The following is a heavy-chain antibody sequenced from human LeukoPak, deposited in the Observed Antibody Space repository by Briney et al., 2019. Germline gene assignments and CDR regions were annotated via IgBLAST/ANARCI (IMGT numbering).Heavy chain of an antibody. V-gene: IGHV1-69*05. Sequence: ASVKVSCKASGGTFSSYAISWVRQAPGPGLEWMGGIIPIFGTANYAQKFQGRVTMTRNTSISTAYMELSSLRSEDTAVYYCARGLGYCSGGSCYNWFDPWGQGTLVTVSS. CDR2: IIPIFGTA. CDR1: GGTFSSYA. J-gene: IGHJ5*02. CDR3: ARGLGYCSGGSCYNWFDP. D-gene: IGHD2-15*01.